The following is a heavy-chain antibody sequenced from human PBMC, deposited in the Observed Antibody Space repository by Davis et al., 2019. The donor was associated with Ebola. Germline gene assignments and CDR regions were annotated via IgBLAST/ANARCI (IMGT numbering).Heavy chain of an antibody. CDR2: IDYSGST. CDR3: ARSLATLFPPNFDF. CDR1: GASINSETYS. Sequence: SETLSLTCGVSGASINSETYSWSWIRQPPGKGLEWIAYIDYSGSTFYNPSLNSRVSISVDTSKNQWSLNLRSVTAANTAVYYCARSLATLFPPNFDFWGQGTLVTVSS. J-gene: IGHJ4*02. V-gene: IGHV4-30-4*07. D-gene: IGHD5-24*01.